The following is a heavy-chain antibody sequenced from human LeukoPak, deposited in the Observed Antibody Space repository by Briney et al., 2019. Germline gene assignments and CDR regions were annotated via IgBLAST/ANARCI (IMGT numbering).Heavy chain of an antibody. CDR1: GFTFSSYG. CDR3: AKDLSRGSYKLTPYYFDY. D-gene: IGHD1-26*01. Sequence: GGSLRLSCAASGFTFSSYGMHWVRQAPGKGLEWVAFIQYDGSNKYYADSVKGRFTISRDNSKNTLYLQMNSLRAEDTAVYYCAKDLSRGSYKLTPYYFDYWGQGTLVTVSS. CDR2: IQYDGSNK. V-gene: IGHV3-30*02. J-gene: IGHJ4*02.